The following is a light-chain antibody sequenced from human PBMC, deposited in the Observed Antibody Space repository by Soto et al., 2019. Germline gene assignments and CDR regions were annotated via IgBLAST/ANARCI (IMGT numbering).Light chain of an antibody. CDR3: QQYSTYTPRT. Sequence: DIQMTQSPPTLSASVGDRVTITCRASQSISTWLAWYQQEPGKAPKLLIHKASSLQSGVPSRFSGSGSGTDFTLTISSLQPDDFATYYCQQYSTYTPRTFGQGTKVDIK. CDR2: KAS. J-gene: IGKJ1*01. V-gene: IGKV1-5*03. CDR1: QSISTW.